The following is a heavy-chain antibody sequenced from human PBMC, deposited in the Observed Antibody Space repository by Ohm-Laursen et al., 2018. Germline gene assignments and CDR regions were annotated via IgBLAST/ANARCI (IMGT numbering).Heavy chain of an antibody. CDR2: ISYDGSNK. J-gene: IGHJ4*02. Sequence: SLRLSCAASGFTFSSYGMHWVRQAPGKGLEWVAVISYDGSNKYYADSVKGRFTISRDNSKNTLYLQMNSLRAEDTALYYCAKDSYSSSWYYFDYWGQGTLVTVSS. CDR1: GFTFSSYG. D-gene: IGHD6-13*01. V-gene: IGHV3-30*18. CDR3: AKDSYSSSWYYFDY.